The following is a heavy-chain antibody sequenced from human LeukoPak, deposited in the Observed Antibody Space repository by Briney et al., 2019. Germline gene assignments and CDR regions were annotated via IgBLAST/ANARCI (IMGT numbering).Heavy chain of an antibody. CDR3: ARVLDSSLSLWFDP. CDR1: GGSISSYY. J-gene: IGHJ5*02. V-gene: IGHV4-59*01. Sequence: PSETLSLTCTVSGGSISSYYWSWIRQPPGKGLEWIGYIYYSGSTNYNPSLKSRVTISVDTSKNQFSLKLSSVTAADTAVYYCARVLDSSLSLWFDPWGQGTLVTVSS. D-gene: IGHD6-6*01. CDR2: IYYSGST.